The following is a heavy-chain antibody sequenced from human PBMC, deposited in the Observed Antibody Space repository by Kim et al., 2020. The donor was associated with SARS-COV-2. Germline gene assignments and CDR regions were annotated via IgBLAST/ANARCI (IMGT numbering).Heavy chain of an antibody. J-gene: IGHJ6*02. CDR1: GGSISSYY. Sequence: SETLSLTCTVSGGSISSYYWSWIRQPPEKGLEWIGYIYYSGSTNYNPSLKSRVTISVDTSKNQFSLKLSSVTAADTAVYYCARDRVEGSYYGMDVWGQGTTVTVSS. CDR2: IYYSGST. CDR3: ARDRVEGSYYGMDV. V-gene: IGHV4-59*01. D-gene: IGHD2-15*01.